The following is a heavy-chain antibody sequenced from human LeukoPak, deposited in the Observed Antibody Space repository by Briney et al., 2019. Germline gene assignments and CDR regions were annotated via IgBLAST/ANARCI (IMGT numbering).Heavy chain of an antibody. J-gene: IGHJ4*02. CDR1: GYRFTSYW. CDR2: IYPGDSDT. CDR3: ARQDSGSYYFDY. D-gene: IGHD1-26*01. Sequence: EESLKISCKGSGYRFTSYWIGWVRQMPEKGLEWMGIIYPGDSDTRYSPPFQGQVTISADKSISTAYLQWSSLKASDTAMYYCARQDSGSYYFDYWGQGTLVTVSS. V-gene: IGHV5-51*01.